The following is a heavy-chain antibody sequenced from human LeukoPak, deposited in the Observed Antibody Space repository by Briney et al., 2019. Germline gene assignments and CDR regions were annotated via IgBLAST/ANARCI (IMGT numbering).Heavy chain of an antibody. Sequence: GGSLRLSCAASGFTFSGPAMHWVRQASGKGLEWVGRIRSKANSYATAYAASVKGRFTISRDDSKNTAYLQMNSLKTEDTAVYYCTSPSSTVTAGWYYYMDVWGKGTTVTVSS. J-gene: IGHJ6*03. CDR2: IRSKANSYAT. CDR3: TSPSSTVTAGWYYYMDV. CDR1: GFTFSGPA. V-gene: IGHV3-73*01. D-gene: IGHD4-11*01.